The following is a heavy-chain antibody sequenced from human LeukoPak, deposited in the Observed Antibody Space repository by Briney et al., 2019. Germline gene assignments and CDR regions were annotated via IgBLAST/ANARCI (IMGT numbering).Heavy chain of an antibody. V-gene: IGHV1-69*13. CDR2: IIPIFGTA. D-gene: IGHD1-26*01. CDR3: ARDQGGIVGYFDY. CDR1: GGTFSSYA. Sequence: SVKVSCKASGGTFSSYAITWVRQAPGQGLEWMGGIIPIFGTANYAQKFQGRVTITADESTSTAYMELSSLRSEDTAVYYCARDQGGIVGYFDYWGQGTLVTVSS. J-gene: IGHJ4*02.